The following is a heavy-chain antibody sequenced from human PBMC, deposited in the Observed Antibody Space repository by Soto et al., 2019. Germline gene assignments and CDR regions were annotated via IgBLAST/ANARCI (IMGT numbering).Heavy chain of an antibody. V-gene: IGHV4-31*03. J-gene: IGHJ1*01. CDR2: IYYSGST. D-gene: IGHD3-22*01. Sequence: QVQLQESGPGLVKPSQTLSLTCTVSGGSISSGGYYWSWIRQHPGKGLEWIGYIYYSGSTYYNPSLQRRVTISVDTSKNQFSLKLSSVTAADTAVYYCAIYDSSGSRGFQHWGQGTLVTVSS. CDR3: AIYDSSGSRGFQH. CDR1: GGSISSGGYY.